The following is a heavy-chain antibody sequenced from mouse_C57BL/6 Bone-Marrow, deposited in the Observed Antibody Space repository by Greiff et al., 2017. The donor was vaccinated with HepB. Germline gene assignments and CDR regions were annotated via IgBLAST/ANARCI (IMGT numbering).Heavy chain of an antibody. CDR1: GYTFTGYW. V-gene: IGHV1-9*01. CDR3: ARRRYYANEGNAMDY. Sequence: QVQLQQSGAELMKPGASVKLSCKATGYTFTGYWIEWVKQRPGHGLEWIGEILPGSGSTNYNEKFKGKATFTAATSSNTAYMQRSSLTTEDSAIYYCARRRYYANEGNAMDYWGQGTSVTVSS. J-gene: IGHJ4*01. CDR2: ILPGSGST. D-gene: IGHD1-1*02.